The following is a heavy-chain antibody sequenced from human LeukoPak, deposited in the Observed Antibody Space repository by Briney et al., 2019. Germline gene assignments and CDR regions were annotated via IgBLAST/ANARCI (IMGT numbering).Heavy chain of an antibody. Sequence: GGSLRLSCEASGFTFDIYWMGWVRQAPGKELEWVANIKQDGSDKSSVDSVMGRISISRDNAKNSLFLQMNSLRAEDAAVYFCVRVVWLTGKSWFDPWGQGTLVTVSS. J-gene: IGHJ5*02. CDR3: VRVVWLTGKSWFDP. V-gene: IGHV3-7*01. D-gene: IGHD5-18*01. CDR2: IKQDGSDK. CDR1: GFTFDIYW.